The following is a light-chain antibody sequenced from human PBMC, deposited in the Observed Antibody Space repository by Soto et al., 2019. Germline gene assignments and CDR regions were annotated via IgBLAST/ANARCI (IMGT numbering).Light chain of an antibody. CDR1: QSVSGN. CDR3: QQYNNWPPA. V-gene: IGKV3-15*01. J-gene: IGKJ1*01. CDR2: GAS. Sequence: EIVMTQSPATRSVSPGERATLSCRTSQSVSGNLAWYQQKPGQAPRLLIYGASTRATGIPARFSGGGSGTEFTLTISSLQSEHFAVYYCQQYNNWPPAFGQGTKVEIK.